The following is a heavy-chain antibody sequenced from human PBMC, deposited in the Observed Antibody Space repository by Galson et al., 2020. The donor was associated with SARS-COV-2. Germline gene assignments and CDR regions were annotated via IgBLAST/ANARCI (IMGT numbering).Heavy chain of an antibody. D-gene: IGHD3-10*01. CDR3: ARDRTVTTMVRGVIINSFAFDI. CDR1: GFTVSSNY. V-gene: IGHV3-53*04. CDR2: IYSGGST. J-gene: IGHJ3*02. Sequence: GESLKISCAASGFTVSSNYMSWVRQAPGKGLEWVSVIYSGGSTYYADSVKGRFTISRHNSKNTLYLQMNSLRAEDTAVYYCARDRTVTTMVRGVIINSFAFDIWGQGTMVTVSS.